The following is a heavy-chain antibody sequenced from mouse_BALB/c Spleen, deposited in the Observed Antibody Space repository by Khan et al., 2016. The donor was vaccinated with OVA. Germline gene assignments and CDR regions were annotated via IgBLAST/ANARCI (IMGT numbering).Heavy chain of an antibody. Sequence: VQLKESGPDLVKPGASVKISCKASGYSFTGYYIHWVKQSHGKSLEWIGRVNPNNGDISYNQKFKGKAILTVDKSSNTAYMELRSLTSEDSAVYSCAIYHGYFDVWGAGTTVTVSS. CDR3: AIYHGYFDV. CDR2: VNPNNGDI. J-gene: IGHJ1*01. D-gene: IGHD1-1*01. CDR1: GYSFTGYY. V-gene: IGHV1-26*01.